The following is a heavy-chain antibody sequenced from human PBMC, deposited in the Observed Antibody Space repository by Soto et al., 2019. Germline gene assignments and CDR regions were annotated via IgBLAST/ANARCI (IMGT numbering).Heavy chain of an antibody. CDR3: ARHVPAAGYYYGMDV. V-gene: IGHV1-69*12. J-gene: IGHJ6*02. CDR2: IIPIFGTA. D-gene: IGHD2-2*01. CDR1: GGTFSSYA. Sequence: QVQLVQSRAEVKKPGSSVNVSCKASGGTFSSYAISWVRQAPGQGLEWMGGIIPIFGTANYAQKFQGRVTITADESTSTAYMELSSLRSEDTAVYYCARHVPAAGYYYGMDVWGQGTTVTVSS.